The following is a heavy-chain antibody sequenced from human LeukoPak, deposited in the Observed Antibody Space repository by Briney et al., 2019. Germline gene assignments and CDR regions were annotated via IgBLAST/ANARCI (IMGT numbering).Heavy chain of an antibody. J-gene: IGHJ4*02. Sequence: SETLSLTCTVSGGSISSSSYYWGWIRQPPGKGLEWIGSIYYSGSTYYNPSLKSRVTISVDTSKNQFSLKLSSVTAADTAVYYCARHFGGYSYGLGPLHYSDYWGQGTPVTVSS. D-gene: IGHD5-18*01. CDR3: ARHFGGYSYGLGPLHYSDY. CDR1: GGSISSSSYY. CDR2: IYYSGST. V-gene: IGHV4-39*01.